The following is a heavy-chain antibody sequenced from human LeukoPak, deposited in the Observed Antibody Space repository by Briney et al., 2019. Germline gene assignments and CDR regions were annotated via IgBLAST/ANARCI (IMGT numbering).Heavy chain of an antibody. Sequence: GASVKVSCKASGYTFTGYYMHWVRQAPGQGLEWMGRIIPIFGTANYAQKFQGRVTITTDESTSTAYMELSSLRSEDTAVYYCARDSLLFPYYYYMDVWGKGTTVTVSS. J-gene: IGHJ6*03. CDR3: ARDSLLFPYYYYMDV. D-gene: IGHD3-10*01. V-gene: IGHV1-69*05. CDR2: IIPIFGTA. CDR1: GYTFTGYY.